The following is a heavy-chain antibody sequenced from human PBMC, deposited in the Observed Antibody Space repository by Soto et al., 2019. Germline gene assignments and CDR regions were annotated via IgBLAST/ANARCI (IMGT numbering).Heavy chain of an antibody. Sequence: QVQLVQSGAEVKKPGSSVKVSCKASGGSFGNSAINWVRQNPGQGLEWLGGFIPVYRTLNYAQKFQGRVTITADESTGTAFMTLSSLASDDTAVYYCSTGVIWIGYFTVDSWGQGTRVTVSS. CDR3: STGVIWIGYFTVDS. V-gene: IGHV1-69*01. CDR1: GGSFGNSA. CDR2: FIPVYRTL. D-gene: IGHD3-3*01. J-gene: IGHJ4*02.